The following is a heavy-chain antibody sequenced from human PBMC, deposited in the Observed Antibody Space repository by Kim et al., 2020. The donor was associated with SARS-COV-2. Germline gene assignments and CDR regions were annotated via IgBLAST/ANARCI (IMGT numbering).Heavy chain of an antibody. D-gene: IGHD3-16*01. Sequence: ASVKVSCKASGYTFTSHWIHWVRQAPGKGLEWVGIINPNDGTTSHTQKLQGRITVTRDTSTSTVFMELSGLRSEDTAVYYCARDHSHAAIDAWWFDPWGQ. V-gene: IGHV1-46*01. CDR2: INPNDGTT. CDR3: ARDHSHAAIDAWWFDP. J-gene: IGHJ5*02. CDR1: GYTFTSHW.